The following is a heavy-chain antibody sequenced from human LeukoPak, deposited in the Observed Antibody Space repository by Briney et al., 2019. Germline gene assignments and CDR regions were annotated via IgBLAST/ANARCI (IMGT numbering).Heavy chain of an antibody. J-gene: IGHJ5*02. CDR1: GYSFTDRY. V-gene: IGHV1-2*02. Sequence: ASVKVSCKASGYSFTDRYMHWVRQAPGQGLEWMGWINPNSGGTNYAQKFQGRVTMTTDTSMSTAYMELSRLTSDDTAVYYCARAGGRSWFDPWGQGTLVTVSS. CDR3: ARAGGRSWFDP. CDR2: INPNSGGT.